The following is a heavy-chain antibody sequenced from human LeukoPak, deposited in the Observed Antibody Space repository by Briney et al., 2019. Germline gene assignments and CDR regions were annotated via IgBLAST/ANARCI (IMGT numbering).Heavy chain of an antibody. V-gene: IGHV3-23*01. D-gene: IGHD6-13*01. CDR1: AFTFSNYA. Sequence: EGSLRLSCAASAFTFSNYAMTWVRQAPGMGLEWVSSISGSGDSTYYADSVKGRFTISRDNSKNTLYLQMDSLRVEDTVIYYCAKVGIAGPSRGGGYLDYWGQGTPVTVSS. J-gene: IGHJ4*02. CDR3: AKVGIAGPSRGGGYLDY. CDR2: ISGSGDST.